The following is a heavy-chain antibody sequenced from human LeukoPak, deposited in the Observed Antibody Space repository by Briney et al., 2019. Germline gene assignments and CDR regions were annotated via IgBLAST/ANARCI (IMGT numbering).Heavy chain of an antibody. CDR1: GGSISSYY. V-gene: IGHV4-59*12. D-gene: IGHD3-9*01. Sequence: SETLSLTCTVSGGSISSYYWSWIRQPPGKGLEWIGHIYGSGSTNYNPSLKSRVTLSVDTSKNQFSLKLSSVTAADTAVYYCARDFDIFYGMDVWGQGTTVTVSS. CDR3: ARDFDIFYGMDV. CDR2: IYGSGST. J-gene: IGHJ6*02.